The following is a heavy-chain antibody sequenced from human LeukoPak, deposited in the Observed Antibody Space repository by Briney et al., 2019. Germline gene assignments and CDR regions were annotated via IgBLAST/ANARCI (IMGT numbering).Heavy chain of an antibody. J-gene: IGHJ4*02. D-gene: IGHD4-23*01. CDR1: GFTVSSNY. Sequence: GGSLRLSCAASGFTVSSNYMSWVRQAPGKGLEWVSVIYSGGSTYYADSVKGRFTISRDNSKNTLYLQMNSLRAEDTAVYYCATTVVTPSGFDYWGQGTLVTVSP. CDR3: ATTVVTPSGFDY. V-gene: IGHV3-66*01. CDR2: IYSGGST.